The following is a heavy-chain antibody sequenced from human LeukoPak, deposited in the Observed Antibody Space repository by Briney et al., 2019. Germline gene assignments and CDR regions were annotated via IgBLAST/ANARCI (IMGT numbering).Heavy chain of an antibody. J-gene: IGHJ4*02. CDR2: INSDGSST. Sequence: GGSLRLSCAASGFTFSSYWMHWVRHAPGKGLVWVSRINSDGSSTSYADSVKGRFTISRDNAKNTLYLQMNSLRAEDTAVYYCARVWGDYGKSGYWGQGTLVTVSS. CDR1: GFTFSSYW. D-gene: IGHD4-17*01. CDR3: ARVWGDYGKSGY. V-gene: IGHV3-74*01.